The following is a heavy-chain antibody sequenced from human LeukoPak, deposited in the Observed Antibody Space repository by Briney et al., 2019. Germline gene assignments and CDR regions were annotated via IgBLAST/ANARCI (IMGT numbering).Heavy chain of an antibody. D-gene: IGHD3-9*01. CDR1: GFTFSSYA. CDR2: ISGSGGST. Sequence: GGSLRLSCAASGFTFSSYAMSWVRQAPGKGLEWVSAISGSGGSTYYADSVKGRFTIARDNSKNTLYLQMNSLRAEDTAVYYCAKELAYYDILTGYSPFDYWGQGTLVIVSS. V-gene: IGHV3-23*01. J-gene: IGHJ4*02. CDR3: AKELAYYDILTGYSPFDY.